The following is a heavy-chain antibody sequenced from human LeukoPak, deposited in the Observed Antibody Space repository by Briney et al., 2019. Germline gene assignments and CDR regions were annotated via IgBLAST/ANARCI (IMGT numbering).Heavy chain of an antibody. CDR2: ISPYNGHT. Sequence: ASVKVSCKASGYTFTNFGISWVRQAPGQGLEWMGWISPYNGHTNYAQKLQGRVTMTTDTSTSTAYMELRSLRSDDTAVYYCARDTDTAMVTLFDYWGQGTLVTVSS. CDR3: ARDTDTAMVTLFDY. D-gene: IGHD5-18*01. CDR1: GYTFTNFG. V-gene: IGHV1-18*01. J-gene: IGHJ4*02.